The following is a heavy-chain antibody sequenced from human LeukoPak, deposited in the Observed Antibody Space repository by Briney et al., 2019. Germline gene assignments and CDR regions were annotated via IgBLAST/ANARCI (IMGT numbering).Heavy chain of an antibody. CDR3: AKASGYSSSWYEDY. Sequence: GGSLRLSCAASGVTFSSYAMSWVRQAPGKGLEWVSAISGSGGSTYYADSVKGRFTISRDNSRNTLYLQMNSLRAEDTAVYYCAKASGYSSSWYEDYWGQGTLVTVSS. J-gene: IGHJ4*02. D-gene: IGHD6-13*01. CDR2: ISGSGGST. CDR1: GVTFSSYA. V-gene: IGHV3-23*01.